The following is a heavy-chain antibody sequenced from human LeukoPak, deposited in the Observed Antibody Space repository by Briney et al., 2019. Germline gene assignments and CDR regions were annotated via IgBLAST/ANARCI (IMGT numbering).Heavy chain of an antibody. CDR2: IRYDGSNK. J-gene: IGHJ6*03. D-gene: IGHD5-12*01. V-gene: IGHV3-30*02. Sequence: GGSLRLSCGASGFTFSSFGMHWVRQAPGKGLEWVAFIRYDGSNKYYADSVKGRFTVSRDNSKNTLYLQMKSLRAEDTAVYYCAKGGGYEAQYYYYLDVWGKGTTVTISS. CDR3: AKGGGYEAQYYYYLDV. CDR1: GFTFSSFG.